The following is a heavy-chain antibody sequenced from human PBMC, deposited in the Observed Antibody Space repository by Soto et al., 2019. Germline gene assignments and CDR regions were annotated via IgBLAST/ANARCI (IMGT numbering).Heavy chain of an antibody. CDR3: ARASSRRYCSSTSCYLTWFDP. CDR2: LIPISGAA. D-gene: IGHD2-2*01. CDR1: GGTFSSYA. V-gene: IGHV1-69*01. Sequence: QVQLVQSGAEVKKPGSSVKVSCKASGGTFSSYAISWVRQAPGQGLEWMGGLIPISGAANYAQKFQGRVTITADEPTSTAYMELSSLRSEDTAVYYCARASSRRYCSSTSCYLTWFDPWGQGTLVTVSS. J-gene: IGHJ5*02.